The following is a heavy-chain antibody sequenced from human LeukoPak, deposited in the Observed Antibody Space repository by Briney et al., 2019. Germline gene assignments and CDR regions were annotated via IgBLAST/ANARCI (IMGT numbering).Heavy chain of an antibody. J-gene: IGHJ4*02. CDR3: ARRYYDSGDY. CDR2: IYYSGST. Sequence: SETLSLTCTVSGGSISSSSYYWGWIRQPPGKGLEWIGSIYYSGSTYYNPSLKSRVTISVDTSKNQFSLKLSSVTAADTAVYYCARRYYDSGDYWGQGTLVTVSS. D-gene: IGHD3-22*01. CDR1: GGSISSSSYY. V-gene: IGHV4-39*01.